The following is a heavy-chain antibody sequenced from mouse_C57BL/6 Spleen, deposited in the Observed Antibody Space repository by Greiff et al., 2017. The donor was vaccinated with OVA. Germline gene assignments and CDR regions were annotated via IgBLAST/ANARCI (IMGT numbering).Heavy chain of an antibody. CDR3: ARSTTVVGDFDV. D-gene: IGHD1-1*01. CDR1: GYTFTSYW. Sequence: QVQLKQPGAELVKPGASVKLSCKASGYTFTSYWMHWVKQRPGQGLEWIGMIHPNSGSTNYNEKFKSKATLTVDKSSSTAYMQLSSLTSEDSAVYYCARSTTVVGDFDVWGTGTTVTFSS. CDR2: IHPNSGST. V-gene: IGHV1-64*01. J-gene: IGHJ1*03.